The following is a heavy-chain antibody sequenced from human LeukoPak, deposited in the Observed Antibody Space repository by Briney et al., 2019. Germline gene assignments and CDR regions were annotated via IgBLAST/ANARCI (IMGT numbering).Heavy chain of an antibody. CDR1: GGSFNDYY. D-gene: IGHD6-13*01. CDR3: ARGWEPFEYSTSWYRGSYYYYYMSV. CDR2: IDHAGRA. Sequence: SETLSLTCAVYGGSFNDYYWAWIRQPPGKGLEWIGEIDHAGRANYNPSLKSRVTISVDTSKNQFSLHLNSVTAADTAVYYCARGWEPFEYSTSWYRGSYYYYYMSVWGKRTAVTVSS. J-gene: IGHJ6*03. V-gene: IGHV4-34*01.